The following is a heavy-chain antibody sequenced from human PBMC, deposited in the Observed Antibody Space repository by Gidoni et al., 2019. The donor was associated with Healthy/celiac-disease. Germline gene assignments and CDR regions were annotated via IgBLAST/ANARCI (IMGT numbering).Heavy chain of an antibody. CDR2: ISGSGGST. V-gene: IGHV3-23*01. D-gene: IGHD2-15*01. CDR1: GFPFTSYS. J-gene: IGHJ4*02. Sequence: EVQLLESGGGLVQPGGSLSLSCAPSGFPFTSYSLSWVRQAPGKGLEWVSAISGSGGSTYYADSVKGRFTISRDNSKNTLYLQMNSLRAEDTAVYYCAKDWGYCSGGSCYLTYFDYWGQGTLVTVSS. CDR3: AKDWGYCSGGSCYLTYFDY.